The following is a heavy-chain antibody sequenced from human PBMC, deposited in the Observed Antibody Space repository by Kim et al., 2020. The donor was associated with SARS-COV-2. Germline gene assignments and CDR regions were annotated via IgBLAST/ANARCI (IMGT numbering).Heavy chain of an antibody. D-gene: IGHD2-2*01. CDR3: AREVVPAALYYFDY. Sequence: ADSVKGRFTISRDNSKNTLYLQMISLRAEDTAVYYCAREVVPAALYYFDYWGQGTLVTVSS. J-gene: IGHJ4*02. V-gene: IGHV3-30*01.